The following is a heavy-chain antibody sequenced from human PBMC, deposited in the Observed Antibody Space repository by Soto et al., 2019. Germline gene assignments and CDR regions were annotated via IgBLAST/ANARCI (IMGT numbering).Heavy chain of an antibody. Sequence: SETLSLTCTVSGGSISSGSFYWSWIRQHPGKGLEWIGHISDSGSSYYNPSLESRVTISVDTSKNQFSLKLTSVTAADTAVYYCASTLYYYENWFDPWGLGTLVTVSS. CDR3: ASTLYYYENWFDP. J-gene: IGHJ5*02. D-gene: IGHD3-22*01. CDR1: GGSISSGSFY. V-gene: IGHV4-31*03. CDR2: ISDSGSS.